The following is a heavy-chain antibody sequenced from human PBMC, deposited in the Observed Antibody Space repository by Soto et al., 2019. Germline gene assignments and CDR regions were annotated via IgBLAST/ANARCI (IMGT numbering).Heavy chain of an antibody. Sequence: ASVKVSCKASGYTFTSYGISWVRQAPGQGLEWMGWISAYNGNTNYAQKLQGRVTMTTDTSTSTAYMELRSLRSDDTAVYYCARGWGANLVVPAGAFDYWGQGTLVTVSS. D-gene: IGHD2-2*01. CDR2: ISAYNGNT. V-gene: IGHV1-18*01. J-gene: IGHJ4*02. CDR3: ARGWGANLVVPAGAFDY. CDR1: GYTFTSYG.